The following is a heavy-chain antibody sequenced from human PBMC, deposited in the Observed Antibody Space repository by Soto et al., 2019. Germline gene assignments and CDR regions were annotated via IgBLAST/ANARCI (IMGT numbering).Heavy chain of an antibody. J-gene: IGHJ4*02. CDR1: GFTFSGYG. CDR3: AKEQGRVAAALDY. V-gene: IGHV3-23*05. CDR2: ITRSGSNT. D-gene: IGHD6-13*01. Sequence: EVQLLESGGDLVQRGGSLRLSCAASGFTFSGYGMSWVRQAPGKGLEWVSSITRSGSNTYYVDSVKGRFTISRDNSKNTLYLQMNSLPAEDTAVYYCAKEQGRVAAALDYWGQGTLVTVS.